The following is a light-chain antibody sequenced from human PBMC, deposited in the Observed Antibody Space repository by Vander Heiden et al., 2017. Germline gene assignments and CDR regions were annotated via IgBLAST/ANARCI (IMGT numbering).Light chain of an antibody. CDR1: QSVSSGY. J-gene: IGKJ2*01. V-gene: IGKV3-20*01. Sequence: EIVLTQSPGTLSLSPGERATLSCRASQSVSSGYLAWYQQKPGQAPRLLIYGASSRATGIPDRFSGSGSGTDFTLTISRLEPEDFAVYYCQQDGSSLYTFGQGTKLEIK. CDR2: GAS. CDR3: QQDGSSLYT.